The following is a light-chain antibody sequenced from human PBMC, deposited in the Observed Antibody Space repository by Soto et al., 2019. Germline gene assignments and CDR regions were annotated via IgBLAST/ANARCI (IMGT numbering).Light chain of an antibody. J-gene: IGLJ1*01. V-gene: IGLV4-60*03. CDR3: ETWDSKSYV. CDR2: LEGNGTY. Sequence: QPVLTQPSSASASLGSSVKVTCTLSSGHSRYTIAWHQQQPGEAPRYLMRLEGNGTYNKGSGVPDRFSGSSSGADRHLTISNLQSEDEADYYCETWDSKSYVFGTGTKVTVL. CDR1: SGHSRYT.